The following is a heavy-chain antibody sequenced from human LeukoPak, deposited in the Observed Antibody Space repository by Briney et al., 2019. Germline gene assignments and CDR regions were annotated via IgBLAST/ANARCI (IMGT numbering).Heavy chain of an antibody. D-gene: IGHD6-13*01. J-gene: IGHJ3*02. Sequence: GESLKISCKGPGYSFTSYWIGWVRQMPGKGLEWMGIIYPGDSDTRYSPSFQGQVTISADKSISTAYLQWSSLKASDTAMYYCARSITAADDAFDIWGQGTMVTVSS. CDR3: ARSITAADDAFDI. V-gene: IGHV5-51*01. CDR2: IYPGDSDT. CDR1: GYSFTSYW.